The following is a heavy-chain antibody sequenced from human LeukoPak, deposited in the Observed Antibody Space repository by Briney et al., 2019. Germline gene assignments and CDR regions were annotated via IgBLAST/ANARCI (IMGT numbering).Heavy chain of an antibody. V-gene: IGHV4-30-4*01. D-gene: IGHD2-21*01. J-gene: IGHJ5*02. Sequence: SETLSLTCMVSGGPISSGNNYWTWIRQPPGKGLEWIGYIFYSGSTYYNPSLKSRVTISVDTAKNQFSLKLSSVTAADTAVYYCAREVWLGDNWFDPWGQGTLVTVSS. CDR1: GGPISSGNNY. CDR3: AREVWLGDNWFDP. CDR2: IFYSGST.